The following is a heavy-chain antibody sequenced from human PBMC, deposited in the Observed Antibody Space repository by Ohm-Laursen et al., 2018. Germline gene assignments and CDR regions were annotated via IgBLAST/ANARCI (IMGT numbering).Heavy chain of an antibody. Sequence: GTLSLTCTVSGGSIRTYYWNCIRQPAGKGLECIGRVHSSGSTNYNPSLKSRVTMSVDTSKNQFSLKLSSVTAADTAVYFCAGETRTYYSDGSVYTLDIWGQGTMVTVSS. CDR2: VHSSGST. CDR1: GGSIRTYY. V-gene: IGHV4-4*07. J-gene: IGHJ3*02. CDR3: AGETRTYYSDGSVYTLDI. D-gene: IGHD3-22*01.